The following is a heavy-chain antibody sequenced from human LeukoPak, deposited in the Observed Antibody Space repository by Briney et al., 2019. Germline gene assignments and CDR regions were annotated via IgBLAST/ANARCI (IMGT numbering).Heavy chain of an antibody. CDR3: AKGMVRGVILWVSDY. J-gene: IGHJ4*02. V-gene: IGHV3-23*01. Sequence: PGGSLRLSCAASGFTFSSYAMSWVRQAPGKGLEWVSAIGGSGGSTYCADSVKGRFTISRDNSKNTLYLQMNSLRAEDTAVYYCAKGMVRGVILWVSDYWGQGTLVTVSS. CDR2: IGGSGGST. CDR1: GFTFSSYA. D-gene: IGHD3-10*01.